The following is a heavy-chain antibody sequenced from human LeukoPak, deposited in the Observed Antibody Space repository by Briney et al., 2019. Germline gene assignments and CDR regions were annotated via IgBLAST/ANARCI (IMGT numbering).Heavy chain of an antibody. J-gene: IGHJ4*02. Sequence: SETLSLTCAVYGGSFSGYYWIWIRQPPGKGLEWIGEINHSGSTNYNPSLKSRVTISVDTSKNQLSLKLSSVTAADTAVYYCARGRRAGYNQDDPFGYWGQGTLVIVSS. CDR1: GGSFSGYY. CDR2: INHSGST. V-gene: IGHV4-34*01. CDR3: ARGRRAGYNQDDPFGY. D-gene: IGHD5-24*01.